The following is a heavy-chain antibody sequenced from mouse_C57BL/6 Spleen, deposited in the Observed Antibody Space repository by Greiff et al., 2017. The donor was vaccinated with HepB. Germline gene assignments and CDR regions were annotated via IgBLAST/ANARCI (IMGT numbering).Heavy chain of an antibody. CDR1: GYAFSSSW. Sequence: VKLMESGPELVKPGASVKISCKASGYAFSSSWMNWVKQRPGKGLEWIGRIYPGDGDTNYNGKFKGKATLTADKSSSTAYMQLSSLTSEDSAVYFCARRDYGSFYYAMDYWGQGTSVTVSS. J-gene: IGHJ4*01. CDR3: ARRDYGSFYYAMDY. CDR2: IYPGDGDT. V-gene: IGHV1-82*01. D-gene: IGHD1-1*01.